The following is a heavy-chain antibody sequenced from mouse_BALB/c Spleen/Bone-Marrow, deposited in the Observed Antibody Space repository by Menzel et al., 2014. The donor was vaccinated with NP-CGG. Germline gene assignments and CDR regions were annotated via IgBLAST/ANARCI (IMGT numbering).Heavy chain of an antibody. D-gene: IGHD2-3*01. CDR2: ISYGGNT. CDR3: ATDDGYCFDY. Sequence: EAKVEESGPSLVTPSQTLSLTCSVTGDSITRGCWNWLRQFPGNNLEYMGLISYGGNTYYKPDIKNLTNITRDTSKNQYNLQLNSVATEDAASDYCATDDGYCFDYWGQGTTLTVSS. J-gene: IGHJ2*01. V-gene: IGHV3-8*02. CDR1: GDSITRGC.